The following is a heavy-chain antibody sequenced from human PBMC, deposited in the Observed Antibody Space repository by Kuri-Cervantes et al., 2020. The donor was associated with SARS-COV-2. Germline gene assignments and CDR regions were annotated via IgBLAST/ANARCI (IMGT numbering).Heavy chain of an antibody. J-gene: IGHJ3*02. CDR1: GFTFSSHA. Sequence: GESLKISCAASGFTFSSHAMHWVRQAPGKGLEWVAVISYDGSNKYYADSVKGRFTISRDNSRNTLYLQMNSLRAEDTAVYYCARPLTPRYYYDSSGPRGNDAFDIWGQGTMVTVSS. CDR2: ISYDGSNK. D-gene: IGHD3-22*01. V-gene: IGHV3-30-3*01. CDR3: ARPLTPRYYYDSSGPRGNDAFDI.